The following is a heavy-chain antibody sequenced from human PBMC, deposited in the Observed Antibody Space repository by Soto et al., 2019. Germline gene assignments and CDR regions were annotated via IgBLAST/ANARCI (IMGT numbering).Heavy chain of an antibody. CDR3: ARGVVPAAAFKAWFDP. CDR1: ADTFTSYY. D-gene: IGHD2-2*01. J-gene: IGHJ5*02. V-gene: IGHV1-46*01. Sequence: WASVKVSCKAPADTFTSYYIHWVRQAPGHGLEWMGIINPNGGSTRFAQTFQGRITMTTDTSTSTVYMELRSLRSEDTAVYYCARGVVPAAAFKAWFDPWGQGTLVTVSS. CDR2: INPNGGST.